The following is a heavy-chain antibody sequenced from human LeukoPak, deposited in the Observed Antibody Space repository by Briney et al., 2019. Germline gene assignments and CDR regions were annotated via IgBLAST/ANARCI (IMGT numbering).Heavy chain of an antibody. D-gene: IGHD6-6*01. CDR2: IYTSGST. V-gene: IGHV4-61*02. CDR1: GGSISSGSYY. CDR3: ARALAPSIAARPGDY. Sequence: SQTLSLTCTVSGGSISSGSYYWSWIRQPAGKGLEWIGRIYTSGSTNYNPSLKSRFTISVDTSKNQFSLKLSSVPAADTAVYYCARALAPSIAARPGDYWGQGTLVTVSS. J-gene: IGHJ4*02.